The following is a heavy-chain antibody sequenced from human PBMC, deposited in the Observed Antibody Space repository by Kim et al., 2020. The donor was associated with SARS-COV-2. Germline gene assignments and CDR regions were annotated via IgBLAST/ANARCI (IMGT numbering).Heavy chain of an antibody. V-gene: IGHV4-30-4*01. CDR2: IYYSGST. CDR1: GGSISSGDYY. J-gene: IGHJ5*02. D-gene: IGHD6-19*01. CDR3: ARAHSSGWYVGWFDP. Sequence: SETLSLTCTVSGGSISSGDYYWSWIRQPPGKGLEWIGYIYYSGSTYYNPSLKSRVTISVDTSKNQFSLKLSSVTAADTAVYYCARAHSSGWYVGWFDPWGQGTLVTVSS.